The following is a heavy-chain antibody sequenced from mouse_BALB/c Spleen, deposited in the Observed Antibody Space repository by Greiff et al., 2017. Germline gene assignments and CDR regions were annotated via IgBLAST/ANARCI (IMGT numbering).Heavy chain of an antibody. D-gene: IGHD2-4*01. V-gene: IGHV5-6*01. CDR3: ARQADYDWYFDV. Sequence: EVQLVESGGDLVKPGGSLKLSCAASGFTFSSYGMSWVRQTPDKRLEWVATISSGGSYTYYPDSVKGRFTISRDNAKNTLYLQMSSLKSEDTAMYYCARQADYDWYFDVWGAGTTVTVSS. J-gene: IGHJ1*01. CDR2: ISSGGSYT. CDR1: GFTFSSYG.